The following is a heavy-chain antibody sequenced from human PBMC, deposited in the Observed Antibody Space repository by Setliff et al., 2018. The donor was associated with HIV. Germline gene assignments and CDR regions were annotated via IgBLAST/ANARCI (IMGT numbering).Heavy chain of an antibody. CDR1: GGSISSRNW. D-gene: IGHD3-10*01. J-gene: IGHJ6*02. CDR2: IYHSGST. CDR3: VRDNSYYYGSGGHHFYGVDV. Sequence: SETLSLTCAVYGGSISSRNWWSWVRQPPGKGLEWIGEIYHSGSTNYNPSLKSRVSISVDRSGNQFSLRLTSVTAADTAVYYCVRDNSYYYGSGGHHFYGVDVWGQGATVTVSS. V-gene: IGHV4-4*02.